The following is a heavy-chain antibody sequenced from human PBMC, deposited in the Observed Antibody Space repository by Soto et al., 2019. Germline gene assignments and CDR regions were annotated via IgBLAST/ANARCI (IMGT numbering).Heavy chain of an antibody. CDR3: ARALVPPCHFDY. J-gene: IGHJ4*02. V-gene: IGHV3-7*01. Sequence: HPGGSLRLSCAAFGFTFRNYWLSWVRQAPGKGLEWVANIKDDGSEKYYAGSVTGRFTISRDNAKNSLFLQMNSLRGEETAVLYCARALVPPCHFDYWGQGTPVTVSS. D-gene: IGHD6-6*01. CDR2: IKDDGSEK. CDR1: GFTFRNYW.